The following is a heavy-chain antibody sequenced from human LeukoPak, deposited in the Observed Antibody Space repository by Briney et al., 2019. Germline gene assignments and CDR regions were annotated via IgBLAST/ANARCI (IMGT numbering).Heavy chain of an antibody. V-gene: IGHV4-59*12. D-gene: IGHD2-2*01. CDR1: GDSITTYY. CDR3: ARSIRHCSSTSCYGHWFDP. CDR2: IYDSGNT. Sequence: SETLSLTCTVSGDSITTYYWSWTRQPPGKGLEWIGYIYDSGNTNYNPSLKSRVTMSVDTSKNQFSLKLSSVTAADTAVYYCARSIRHCSSTSCYGHWFDPWGQGTLVTVSS. J-gene: IGHJ5*02.